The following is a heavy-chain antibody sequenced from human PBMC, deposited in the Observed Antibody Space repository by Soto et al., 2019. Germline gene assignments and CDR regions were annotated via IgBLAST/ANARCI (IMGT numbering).Heavy chain of an antibody. CDR2: INHSGST. V-gene: IGHV4-34*01. CDR1: GGSFSGYY. CDR3: ARADSYYYGSGSYD. D-gene: IGHD3-10*01. Sequence: QVQLQQWGAGLLKPSETLSLTCAVYGGSFSGYYWSWIRQPPGKGLEWIGEINHSGSTNYNPSLKSRVTXXVXTXXNQFSLKLSSVTAADTAVYYCARADSYYYGSGSYDWGQGTLVTVSS. J-gene: IGHJ4*02.